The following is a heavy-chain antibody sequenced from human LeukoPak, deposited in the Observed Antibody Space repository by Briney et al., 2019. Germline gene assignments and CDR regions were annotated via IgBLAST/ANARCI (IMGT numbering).Heavy chain of an antibody. CDR1: GFTVSSNY. CDR3: ARDLIGGGSYYVDPQGLDY. D-gene: IGHD1-26*01. V-gene: IGHV3-66*01. Sequence: PGGSLRLSCAASGFTVSSNYMSWVRQAPGKGLEWVSVIYSGGSTYYAGSVKGRFTISRDNSKNTLYLQMNSLRAEDTAVYYCARDLIGGGSYYVDPQGLDYWGQGTLVTVSS. CDR2: IYSGGST. J-gene: IGHJ4*02.